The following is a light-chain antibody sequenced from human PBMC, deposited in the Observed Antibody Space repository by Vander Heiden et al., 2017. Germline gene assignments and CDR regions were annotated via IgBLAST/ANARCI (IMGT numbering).Light chain of an antibody. J-gene: IGKJ2*03. CDR1: QGPRPGSGYTF. Sequence: DIVMTQSPLSLPVTPGEPASSSCRSSQGPRPGSGYTFLDWYLQKPGQSPQLLMYLGSYRASGGPDRCSGSGSGTDFTLKISRVEAEDVGVYYCMQALQSPYSFGQGTKLEIK. V-gene: IGKV2-28*01. CDR2: LGS. CDR3: MQALQSPYS.